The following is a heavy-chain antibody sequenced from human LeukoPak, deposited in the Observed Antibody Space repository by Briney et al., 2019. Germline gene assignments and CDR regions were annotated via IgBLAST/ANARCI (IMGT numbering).Heavy chain of an antibody. V-gene: IGHV3-48*01. CDR1: GFPLSSYS. CDR3: VRVKGTYFDY. J-gene: IGHJ4*02. Sequence: PGGSLRLSCEASGFPLSSYSINWVRQALGKGLEWVSYISASGGNIYYLDSVKGRFTVSRDNARKSLFLQMNNARVEDTAFYYCVRVKGTYFDYWGQGALVTVSS. D-gene: IGHD1-1*01. CDR2: ISASGGNI.